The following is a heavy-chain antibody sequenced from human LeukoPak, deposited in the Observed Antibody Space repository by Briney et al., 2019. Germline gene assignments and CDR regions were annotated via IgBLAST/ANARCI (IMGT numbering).Heavy chain of an antibody. J-gene: IGHJ6*03. V-gene: IGHV4-38-2*02. D-gene: IGHD5-12*01. CDR2: IFHSGNS. CDR3: ARHFLKRGYSGYDYYYYYYMDV. CDR1: GYSMSSGYY. Sequence: AETLSLTCTVSGYSMSSGYYRGWIRQPPRKGLQLIGSIFHSGNSYYNPSLKSRVTISRDKSKNQFSLKLSSVTAADTAVYYCARHFLKRGYSGYDYYYYYYMDVWGKGTTV.